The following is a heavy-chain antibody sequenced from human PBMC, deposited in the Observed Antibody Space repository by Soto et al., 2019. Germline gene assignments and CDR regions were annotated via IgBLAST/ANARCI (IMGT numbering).Heavy chain of an antibody. J-gene: IGHJ4*02. CDR2: ISSTTNYI. CDR1: GFTFTRYS. CDR3: ARESEDLTSNFDY. V-gene: IGHV3-21*06. Sequence: GGSLRLSCAASGFTFTRYSMNWVRQSPGKGLEWVSSISSTTNYIYYGDSMKGRFTISRDNAKNSLYLEMNSLRAEDTAVYYCARESEDLTSNFDYWGQGTLVTVS.